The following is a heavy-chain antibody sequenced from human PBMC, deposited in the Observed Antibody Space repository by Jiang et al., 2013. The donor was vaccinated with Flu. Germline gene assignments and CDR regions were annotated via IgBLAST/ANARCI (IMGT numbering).Heavy chain of an antibody. J-gene: IGHJ4*02. CDR1: GYNFNNYH. CDR2: INPNSGST. CDR3: ARQTHLLNPMDY. Sequence: SGAEVKEPGASMKVSCKASGYNFNNYHMNWVRQAPGQGLEWLGIINPNSGSTRYAHKFLGRVTLTRDMSSSTVYLELTSLRSEDTAVYYCARQTHLLNPMDYWGQGTLVTVSS. V-gene: IGHV1-46*02.